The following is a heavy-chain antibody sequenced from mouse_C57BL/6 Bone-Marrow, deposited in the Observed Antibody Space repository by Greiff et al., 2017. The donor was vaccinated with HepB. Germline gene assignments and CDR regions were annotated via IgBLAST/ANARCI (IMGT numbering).Heavy chain of an antibody. CDR3: AQRGYYGSSYYFDY. Sequence: QVHVKQPGAELVKPGASVKLSCKASGYTFTSYWMHWVKQRPGQGLEWIGMIHPNSGSTNYNEKFKSKATLTVDKSSSTAYMQLSSLTSEDSAVYYCAQRGYYGSSYYFDYWGQGTTLTVSS. D-gene: IGHD1-1*01. J-gene: IGHJ2*01. V-gene: IGHV1-64*01. CDR1: GYTFTSYW. CDR2: IHPNSGST.